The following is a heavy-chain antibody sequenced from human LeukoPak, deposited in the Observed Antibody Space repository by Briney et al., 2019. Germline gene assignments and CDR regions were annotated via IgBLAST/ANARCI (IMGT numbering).Heavy chain of an antibody. V-gene: IGHV4-59*01. J-gene: IGHJ4*02. CDR1: GASISSYD. CDR2: IYYSGST. Sequence: SETLSLTCAVSGASISSYDWSWIRQPPGKGLEWIGYIYYSGSTNYNPSLKSRVTISIDTSKNQFSLKLSSVTAADTAVYYCARDRAYFYDSSGYYLDYWGQGTLVTVSS. D-gene: IGHD3-22*01. CDR3: ARDRAYFYDSSGYYLDY.